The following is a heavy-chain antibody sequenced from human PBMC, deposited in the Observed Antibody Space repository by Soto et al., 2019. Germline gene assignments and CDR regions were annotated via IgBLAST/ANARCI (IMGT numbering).Heavy chain of an antibody. Sequence: QVQLVQSGAEVKKPGSSVKVSCKASGGTFSSYAISWVRQAPGQGLEWMGGIIPIFGTANYAQKFQGRVTITADESTSTAYMELSSLRSEDTAVYYCARDLGFQDYVPASLYYYGMDVWGQGTTVTVSS. V-gene: IGHV1-69*01. J-gene: IGHJ6*02. CDR3: ARDLGFQDYVPASLYYYGMDV. D-gene: IGHD3-16*01. CDR2: IIPIFGTA. CDR1: GGTFSSYA.